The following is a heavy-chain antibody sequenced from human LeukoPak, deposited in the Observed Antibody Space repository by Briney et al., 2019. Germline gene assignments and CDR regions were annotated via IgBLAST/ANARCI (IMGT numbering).Heavy chain of an antibody. V-gene: IGHV4-34*01. D-gene: IGHD1-14*01. CDR2: INHSGST. CDR1: GGSFSGYY. J-gene: IGHJ3*02. CDR3: ADTGLNSDAFDI. Sequence: SETLSLTCAVYGGSFSGYYWSWIRQPPGKGLEWIGEINHSGSTNYNPSLKSRVTISVDTSKNQFSLKLSSVTAADTAVYYCADTGLNSDAFDIWGQGTMVTVSS.